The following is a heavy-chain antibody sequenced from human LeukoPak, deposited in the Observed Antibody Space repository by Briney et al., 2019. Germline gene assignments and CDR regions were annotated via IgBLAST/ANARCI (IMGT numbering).Heavy chain of an antibody. Sequence: GGSLRLSCAASGFSFNKEWVSWVRQAPGKGLEWIGHIKTTADGGTTDYVAPVKGRFTISRDNSKNTLFLQMHNLRVEDMAVLYCAKDWNWAIDYWGQGTLVTVSS. D-gene: IGHD1-7*01. CDR1: GFSFNKEW. CDR3: AKDWNWAIDY. CDR2: IKTTADGGTT. J-gene: IGHJ4*02. V-gene: IGHV3-15*01.